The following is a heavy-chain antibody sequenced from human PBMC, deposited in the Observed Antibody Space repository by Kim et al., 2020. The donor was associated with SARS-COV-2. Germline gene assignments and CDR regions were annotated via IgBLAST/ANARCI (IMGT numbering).Heavy chain of an antibody. CDR2: RCYNGIS. V-gene: IGHV4-31*03. Sequence: SETLSLTCTVSGGSISSGDCYWNWIRQAPGKGLEWIAYRCYNGISNYNPPLRSRVSISVDTSKSQFSLELSSVTAADTAVYYCARIHVEPSGTFGWFDPWGQGILVTVSS. CDR3: ARIHVEPSGTFGWFDP. J-gene: IGHJ5*02. D-gene: IGHD3-10*01. CDR1: GGSISSGDCY.